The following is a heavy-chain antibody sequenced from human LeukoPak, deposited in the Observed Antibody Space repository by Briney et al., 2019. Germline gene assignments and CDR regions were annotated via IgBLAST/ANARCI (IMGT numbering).Heavy chain of an antibody. J-gene: IGHJ4*02. CDR1: GFTFSSYA. Sequence: GGSLRLSCAASGFTFSSYAMSWVQAPGKGLEWVSAISGSGGSTYYADSVKGRFTISRDNSKNTLYLQMNSLRAEDTAVYYCANAPTDSNYDYWGQGTLVTVSS. CDR2: ISGSGGST. CDR3: ANAPTDSNYDY. D-gene: IGHD4-11*01. V-gene: IGHV3-23*01.